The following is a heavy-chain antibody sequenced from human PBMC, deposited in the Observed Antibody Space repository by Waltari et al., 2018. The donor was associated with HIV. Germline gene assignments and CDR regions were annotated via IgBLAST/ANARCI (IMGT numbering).Heavy chain of an antibody. CDR3: SRDSYGAALDY. Sequence: QVRLVESGGGVVQPGRSLRLSCAASGFTFTPYAMHWVRQAPGKGLEWVAVISYDGGHKYYADSVQGRFTISRDNSENTVYLHANSLRADDTALYYCSRDSYGAALDYWGQGTLVTVSS. CDR1: GFTFTPYA. CDR2: ISYDGGHK. D-gene: IGHD6-13*01. J-gene: IGHJ4*02. V-gene: IGHV3-30*01.